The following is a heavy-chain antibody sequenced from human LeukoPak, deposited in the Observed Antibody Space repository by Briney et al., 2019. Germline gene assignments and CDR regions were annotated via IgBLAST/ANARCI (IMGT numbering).Heavy chain of an antibody. J-gene: IGHJ3*02. V-gene: IGHV1-58*02. CDR3: AADGSGYDAFDI. CDR2: IVVGSGNT. CDR1: GFTFTSSA. Sequence: SVKVYCKASGFTFTSSAMQWVRQARGQRLEWIGWIVVGSGNTNYAQKFQERVTITRDMSTSTAYMELSSLRSEDTAVYYCAADGSGYDAFDIWGQGTMVTVSS. D-gene: IGHD3-22*01.